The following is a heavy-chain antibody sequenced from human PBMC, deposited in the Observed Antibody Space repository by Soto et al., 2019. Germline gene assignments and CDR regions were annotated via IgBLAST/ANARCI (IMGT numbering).Heavy chain of an antibody. Sequence: SGPTLGNPTQTLTLTCTFSGFSLSTSAMCVSWIRQPPGKALEWLALIDWDDDKYYSTSLKTRLTISKDTSKNQVVLTMTNMDPVDTATYYCARIRSDRIVVGGYQYYGMAVCGQGTTVTVSS. CDR1: GFSLSTSAMC. D-gene: IGHD2-21*01. CDR2: IDWDDDK. CDR3: ARIRSDRIVVGGYQYYGMAV. V-gene: IGHV2-70*01. J-gene: IGHJ6*02.